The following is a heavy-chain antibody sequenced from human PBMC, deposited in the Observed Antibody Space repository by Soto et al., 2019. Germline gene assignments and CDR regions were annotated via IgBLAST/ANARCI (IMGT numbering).Heavy chain of an antibody. D-gene: IGHD4-17*01. V-gene: IGHV3-48*03. Sequence: GGSLRLSFTASGFTFSNYEMNWVRQAPGKGLEWVSYISSSGSTIYYADSVKGRFTISRDNAKSSLFLQVSSLRADDTAIYYCARESLGGDYPLDYWGQGTLVTVSS. CDR2: ISSSGSTI. CDR1: GFTFSNYE. CDR3: ARESLGGDYPLDY. J-gene: IGHJ4*02.